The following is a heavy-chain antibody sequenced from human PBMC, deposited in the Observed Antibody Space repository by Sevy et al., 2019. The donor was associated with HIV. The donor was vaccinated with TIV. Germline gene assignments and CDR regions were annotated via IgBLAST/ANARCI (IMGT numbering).Heavy chain of an antibody. J-gene: IGHJ4*02. CDR3: ARGIGQQLTVIFDY. CDR1: GYTFTKYG. D-gene: IGHD6-13*01. Sequence: ASVKVSCKASGYTFTKYGMNWVRQAPGQGPEWMGWINTNTGNPTYDQGFTGRFVFSLDTSVSTARLLISSLKTDDTAVYYCARGIGQQLTVIFDYWGQGTPVTVSS. V-gene: IGHV7-4-1*02. CDR2: INTNTGNP.